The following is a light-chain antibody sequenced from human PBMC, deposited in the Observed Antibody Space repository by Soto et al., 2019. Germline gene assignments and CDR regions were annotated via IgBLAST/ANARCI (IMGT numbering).Light chain of an antibody. V-gene: IGKV3-15*01. CDR1: QSVSSN. CDR2: GAS. CDR3: QQYNSWRT. Sequence: EIVMTQSPVTLSVSPGERATLSCRASQSVSSNLAWYQQKRGQAPRLLIHGASTRATGIPARFSGSGSGTEFTLTISSLQSEDFAVSYCQQYNSWRTFGQGTKLEIK. J-gene: IGKJ2*01.